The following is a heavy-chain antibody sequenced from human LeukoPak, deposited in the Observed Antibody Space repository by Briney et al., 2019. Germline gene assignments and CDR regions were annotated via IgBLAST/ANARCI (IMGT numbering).Heavy chain of an antibody. CDR1: GGSFSSYY. J-gene: IGHJ4*02. D-gene: IGHD3-10*01. CDR2: IYFSGST. Sequence: SETLSVTCTVSGGSFSSYYWSWLRKPPGKRLEWIGYIYFSGSTNYNPSLKSRVTISVDTSKNQFSLKLSSVTAADTAVYYCARTEYYFDYWGQGMMVTVSS. CDR3: ARTEYYFDY. V-gene: IGHV4-59*01.